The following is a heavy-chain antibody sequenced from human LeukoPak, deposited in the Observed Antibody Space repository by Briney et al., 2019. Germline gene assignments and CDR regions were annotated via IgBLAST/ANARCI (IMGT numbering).Heavy chain of an antibody. J-gene: IGHJ3*02. D-gene: IGHD2-2*01. CDR1: GCTFTGYY. V-gene: IGHV1-2*02. CDR3: ARDRRSQPLDAFDI. Sequence: ASVKVSCKASGCTFTGYYMHWVRQAPGQGVEWMGWINPNSGGTNYAQKFQGRVTMTRDTSISTAYMELSRLRSDDTAVYYCARDRRSQPLDAFDIWGQGTMVTVSS. CDR2: INPNSGGT.